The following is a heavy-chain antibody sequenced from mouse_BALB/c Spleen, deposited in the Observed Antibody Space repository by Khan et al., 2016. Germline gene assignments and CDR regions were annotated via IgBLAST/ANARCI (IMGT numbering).Heavy chain of an antibody. V-gene: IGHV9-3*02. CDR2: INTNTGDP. D-gene: IGHD2-2*01. CDR1: GYTFTNYG. Sequence: QIQLVQSGPELKKPGETVKISCKASGYTFTNYGMYWVKQAQGKGLKWMGWINTNTGDPTYAEEFKGRFAFSLETSASTAYLQINNLKTEDTATYFCARSRLWLRRDAMDYWGQGTSVTVST. CDR3: ARSRLWLRRDAMDY. J-gene: IGHJ4*01.